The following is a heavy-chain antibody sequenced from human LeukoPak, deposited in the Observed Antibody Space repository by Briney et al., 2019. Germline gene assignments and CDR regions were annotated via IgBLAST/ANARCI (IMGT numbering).Heavy chain of an antibody. CDR2: IYHSGST. CDR1: GGSISSGGYS. CDR3: ARDPNPREGAFDI. D-gene: IGHD1-26*01. Sequence: PSQTLSLTCAVSGGSISSGGYSWSWIRQPPGKGLEWIGYIYHSGSTYYNPSLKGRVTISVDRSKNQFSLKLSSVTAADTAVYYCARDPNPREGAFDIWGQGTMVTVSS. V-gene: IGHV4-30-2*01. J-gene: IGHJ3*02.